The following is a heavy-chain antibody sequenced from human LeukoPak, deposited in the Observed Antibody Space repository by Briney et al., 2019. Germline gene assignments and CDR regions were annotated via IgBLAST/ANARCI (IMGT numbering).Heavy chain of an antibody. CDR3: ARVPGGGVDF. Sequence: SETLSLTCNVSAGSMIKYYWTWIRQPPGKGLEWIGYICDSGRSNYSPSLKSRVTISVDTSKNHFSLNLTSVTAADTAVYYCARVPGGGVDFWGQGIMVIVSS. V-gene: IGHV4-59*12. D-gene: IGHD2-15*01. CDR2: ICDSGRS. CDR1: AGSMIKYY. J-gene: IGHJ4*02.